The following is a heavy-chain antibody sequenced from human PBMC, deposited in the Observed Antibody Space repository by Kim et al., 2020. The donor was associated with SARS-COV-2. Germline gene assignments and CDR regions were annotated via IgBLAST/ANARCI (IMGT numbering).Heavy chain of an antibody. Sequence: GGSLRLSCAASGFTFDDYAMHWVRQAPGKGLEWVSGISWNSGSIGYADSVKGRFTISRDNAKNSLYLQMNSLRAEDTALYYCAKVRGYSYDIHGGMDVWGQGTTVTVSS. D-gene: IGHD5-18*01. CDR2: ISWNSGSI. V-gene: IGHV3-9*01. CDR1: GFTFDDYA. J-gene: IGHJ6*02. CDR3: AKVRGYSYDIHGGMDV.